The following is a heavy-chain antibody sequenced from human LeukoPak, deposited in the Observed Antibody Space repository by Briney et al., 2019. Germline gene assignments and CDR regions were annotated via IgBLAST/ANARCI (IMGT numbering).Heavy chain of an antibody. Sequence: SETLSLTCAVYGGSFSGYYWSWIRQPPGKGLEWIGYIYYSGSTNYNPSLKSRVTISVDTSKNQFSLKLSSVTAADTAVYYCARSTYYYDSSGYYPRHAFDIWGQGTMVTVSS. CDR3: ARSTYYYDSSGYYPRHAFDI. V-gene: IGHV4-59*01. CDR1: GGSFSGYY. J-gene: IGHJ3*02. CDR2: IYYSGST. D-gene: IGHD3-22*01.